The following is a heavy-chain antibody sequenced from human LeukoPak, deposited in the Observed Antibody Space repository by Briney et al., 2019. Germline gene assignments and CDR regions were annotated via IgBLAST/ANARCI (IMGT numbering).Heavy chain of an antibody. V-gene: IGHV4-30-4*08. D-gene: IGHD2-21*01. CDR3: ARRNYCGGNYSTNGCFDL. CDR1: GGSISSGDYY. Sequence: SETLSLTCTVSGGSISSGDYYWSWIRQPPGKGLEWIGYIYYSGSTYYNPSLKSRVTISVDTSKNQFSLKLSSVSAADTAVYYCARRNYCGGNYSTNGCFDLWGRGTLVTISS. CDR2: IYYSGST. J-gene: IGHJ2*01.